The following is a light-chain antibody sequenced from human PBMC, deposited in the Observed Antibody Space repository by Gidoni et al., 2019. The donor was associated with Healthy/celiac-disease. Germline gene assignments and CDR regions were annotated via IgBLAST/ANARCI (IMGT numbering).Light chain of an antibody. CDR2: AAS. CDR3: QQSYSTSHVT. V-gene: IGKV1-39*01. Sequence: DIQMTQSRSSLSASVGDRVTITCRASQSISSYLNWYQQKPGKAPKLLIYAASSLQSGVPSRFSGSGSGTDFTLTISSLQPEDFATYYCQQSYSTSHVTFGQGTRLEIK. J-gene: IGKJ2*01. CDR1: QSISSY.